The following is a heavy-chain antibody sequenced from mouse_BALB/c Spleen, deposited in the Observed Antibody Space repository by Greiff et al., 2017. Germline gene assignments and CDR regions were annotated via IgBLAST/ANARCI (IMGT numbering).Heavy chain of an antibody. CDR1: GYTFTSYD. V-gene: IGHV1S56*01. Sequence: VKVVESGPELVKPGALVKISCKASGYTFTSYDINWVKQRPGQGLEWIGWIYPGDGSTKYNEKFKGKATLTADKSSSTAYMQLSSLTSENSAVYFCARSGDLLWFDYWGQGTTLTVSS. D-gene: IGHD2-1*01. J-gene: IGHJ2*01. CDR3: ARSGDLLWFDY. CDR2: IYPGDGST.